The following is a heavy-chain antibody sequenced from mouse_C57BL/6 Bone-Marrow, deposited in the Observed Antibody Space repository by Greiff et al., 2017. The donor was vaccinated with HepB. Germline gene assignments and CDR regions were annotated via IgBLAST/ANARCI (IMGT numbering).Heavy chain of an antibody. CDR3: ARYGD. CDR1: GYSITSGYY. Sequence: EVHLVESGPGLVKPSQSLSLTCSVTGYSITSGYYWHWIRQFPGNKLEWMGYISYDGINNYNPALKNRISITRATSKNQFFLKWNSVTTEDTATYYCARYGDWGQGTLVTVSA. D-gene: IGHD1-1*01. J-gene: IGHJ3*01. CDR2: ISYDGIN. V-gene: IGHV3-6*01.